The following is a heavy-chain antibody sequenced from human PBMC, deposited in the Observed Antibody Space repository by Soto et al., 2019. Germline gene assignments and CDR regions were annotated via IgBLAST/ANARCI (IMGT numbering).Heavy chain of an antibody. Sequence: SQTLSLTCVGSGDTVSSNSVAWNWVRQSPSRGLEWLGRTYYRSRWYSDYAVSVRSRIDINADTSKNQVSLQLNSVTPEDTAVYYCARSEEDSDYYYYGMDVWGQGTTVTSP. CDR3: ARSEEDSDYYYYGMDV. J-gene: IGHJ6*02. V-gene: IGHV6-1*01. CDR2: TYYRSRWYS. D-gene: IGHD2-15*01. CDR1: GDTVSSNSVA.